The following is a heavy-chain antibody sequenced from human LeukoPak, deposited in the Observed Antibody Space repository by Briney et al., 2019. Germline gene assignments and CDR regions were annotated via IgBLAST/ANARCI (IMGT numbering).Heavy chain of an antibody. V-gene: IGHV3-23*01. Sequence: TGGSLRLSCAASGFTFSSYAMSWVRQAPGKGLEWVSAISGSGGSTYYADSVKGRFTISRDNSKNTLYLQMNSLRAEDTAVYYCAKDRCPMIVVGCQGGFDPWAREPWSPSPQ. CDR2: ISGSGGST. D-gene: IGHD3-22*01. CDR3: AKDRCPMIVVGCQGGFDP. CDR1: GFTFSSYA. J-gene: IGHJ5*02.